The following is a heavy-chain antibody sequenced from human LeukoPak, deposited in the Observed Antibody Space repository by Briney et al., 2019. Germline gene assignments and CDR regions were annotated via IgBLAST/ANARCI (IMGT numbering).Heavy chain of an antibody. J-gene: IGHJ4*02. CDR1: GGSISSYY. D-gene: IGHD3-3*01. CDR2: IYYSGST. Sequence: PSETLSLTCTVSGGSISSYYWSWIRQPPGKGLEWIGYIYYSGSTNYNPSPKSRVTISVDTSKNQFSLKLSSVTAADTAVYYCARHAYYDFWSGLIGYFDYWGQGTLVTVSS. V-gene: IGHV4-59*08. CDR3: ARHAYYDFWSGLIGYFDY.